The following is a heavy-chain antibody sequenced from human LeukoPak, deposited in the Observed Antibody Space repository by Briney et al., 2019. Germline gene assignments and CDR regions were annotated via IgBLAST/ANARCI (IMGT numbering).Heavy chain of an antibody. V-gene: IGHV3-30*18. J-gene: IGHJ4*02. D-gene: IGHD3-10*01. CDR3: AKDGGGAYYGSGSYLDY. CDR2: ISYDGSNK. CDR1: GINFNPYT. Sequence: GGSLRLSCAVAGINFNPYTMNWVRQAPGKGLEWVAVISYDGSNKYYADSVKGRFTISRDNSKNTLYLQMNSLRAEDTAVYYCAKDGGGAYYGSGSYLDYWGQGTLVTVSS.